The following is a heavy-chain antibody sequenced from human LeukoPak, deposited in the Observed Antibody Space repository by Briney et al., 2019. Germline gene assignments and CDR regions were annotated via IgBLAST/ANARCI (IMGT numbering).Heavy chain of an antibody. V-gene: IGHV5-51*01. CDR2: IYPGDSDT. Sequence: KPGESLKISCKGSGYSFTSYWIGWVRQMPGKGLEWMGIIYPGDSDTRYSPSFQGQVTISADKSISTAYLQWSSLKASDTAMYYCARHEGSRYYYYYMDVWGKGTTVTVSS. CDR3: ARHEGSRYYYYYMDV. CDR1: GYSFTSYW. J-gene: IGHJ6*03.